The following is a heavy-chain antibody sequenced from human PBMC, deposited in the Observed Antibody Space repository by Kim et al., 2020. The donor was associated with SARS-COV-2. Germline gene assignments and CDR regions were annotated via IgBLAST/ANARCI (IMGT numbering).Heavy chain of an antibody. Sequence: GGSLRLSCGASGFTFNNFAMHWVRQAPGKGLKWVAAIYNGGSLTYYADSVKGQFTISRDSSNNTLYLQMSGLRAEDTAVYYCVKESAFIWIREGKYAMDV. CDR2: IYNGGSLT. J-gene: IGHJ6*01. CDR1: GFTFNNFA. D-gene: IGHD2-8*01. CDR3: VKESAFIWIREGKYAMDV. V-gene: IGHV3-23*03.